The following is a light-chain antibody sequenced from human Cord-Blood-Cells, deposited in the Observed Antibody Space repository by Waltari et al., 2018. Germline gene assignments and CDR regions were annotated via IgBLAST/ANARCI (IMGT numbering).Light chain of an antibody. V-gene: IGKV3-11*01. CDR1: QSVSSY. Sequence: EIVLTQSPATLSLSPGERATLSCRASQSVSSYLAWYQQKPGQAPRLLRYDASNRATGIPARFSGSGSGTDFTLTISSLEPEDFAVYYCQQRSNWYTFGQGTKLEIK. J-gene: IGKJ2*01. CDR2: DAS. CDR3: QQRSNWYT.